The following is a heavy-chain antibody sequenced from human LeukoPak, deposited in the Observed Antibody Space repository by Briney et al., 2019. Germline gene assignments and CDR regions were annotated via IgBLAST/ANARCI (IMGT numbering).Heavy chain of an antibody. CDR3: AGSSSSWYDDY. D-gene: IGHD6-13*01. CDR2: ISWNSGSI. CDR1: GFTFDDYA. J-gene: IGHJ4*02. V-gene: IGHV3-9*01. Sequence: GGSLRLSCAASGFTFDDYAMHWVRQAPGKGLEWASGISWNSGSIGYADSVKGRFTISRDNAKNSLYLQMNSLRAEDTALYYCAGSSSSWYDDYWGQGTLVTVSS.